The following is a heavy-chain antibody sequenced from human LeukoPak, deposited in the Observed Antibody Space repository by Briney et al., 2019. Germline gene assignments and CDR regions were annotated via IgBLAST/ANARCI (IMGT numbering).Heavy chain of an antibody. CDR2: ISYDGSNK. CDR1: GGSISSSS. J-gene: IGHJ5*02. D-gene: IGHD2-15*01. Sequence: LSLTCTVSGGSISSSSYYWGWIRQAPGKGLEWVAVISYDGSNKYYADSVKGRFTISRDNSKNTLYLQMNSLRAEDTAVYYCARGVVVVVAATSNWFDPWGQGTLVTVSS. CDR3: ARGVVVVVAATSNWFDP. V-gene: IGHV3-30*03.